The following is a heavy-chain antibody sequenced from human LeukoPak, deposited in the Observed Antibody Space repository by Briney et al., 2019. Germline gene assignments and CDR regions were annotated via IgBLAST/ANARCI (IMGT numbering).Heavy chain of an antibody. D-gene: IGHD6-19*01. V-gene: IGHV3-30*18. J-gene: IGHJ4*02. CDR3: ANTNSLGSGWYEVDY. Sequence: GGSLRLSCAASGFTFSSYGMHWVRQAPGKGLEGVAVISYDGSNKYYADSVKGGFTISRDNSKNTLYLQMNSLRAEDTAVYYCANTNSLGSGWYEVDYWGQGTLVTVSS. CDR1: GFTFSSYG. CDR2: ISYDGSNK.